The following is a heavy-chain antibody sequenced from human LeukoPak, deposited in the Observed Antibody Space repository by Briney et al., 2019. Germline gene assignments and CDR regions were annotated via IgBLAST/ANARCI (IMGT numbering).Heavy chain of an antibody. CDR1: GYSFTSYW. CDR3: ARRVVVAGTNWFDP. V-gene: IGHV5-51*01. D-gene: IGHD6-19*01. J-gene: IGHJ5*02. CDR2: IYPGDSDT. Sequence: GESLKISCKGSGYSFTSYWIGWVRQMPGRGLEWMGIIYPGDSDTRYSPSFQGQVTISADKSISTAYVQWSSLKASDTAMYYCARRVVVAGTNWFDPWGQGTLSPSPQ.